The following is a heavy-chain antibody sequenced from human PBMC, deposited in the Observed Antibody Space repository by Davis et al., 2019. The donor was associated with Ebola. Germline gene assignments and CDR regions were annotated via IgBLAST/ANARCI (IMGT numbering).Heavy chain of an antibody. D-gene: IGHD2-2*01. Sequence: GESLKISCAASGFTFSTYAMSWVRQAPGKGLEWVSTIGGSGDNTYYVDSVKGRFTISRDNSKNTLYLQMNSLRAEDTAVYYCARDRVGYCSSTSCFYYGMDVWGQGTTVTVSS. J-gene: IGHJ6*02. CDR2: IGGSGDNT. CDR1: GFTFSTYA. V-gene: IGHV3-23*01. CDR3: ARDRVGYCSSTSCFYYGMDV.